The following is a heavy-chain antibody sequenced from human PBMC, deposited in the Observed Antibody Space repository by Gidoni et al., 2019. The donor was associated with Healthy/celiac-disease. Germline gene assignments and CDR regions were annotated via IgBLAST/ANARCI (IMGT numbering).Heavy chain of an antibody. J-gene: IGHJ5*02. D-gene: IGHD3-3*01. CDR1: GFTFSSYW. Sequence: EVQLVESGGGLVQPGGSLRLSCAASGFTFSSYWMSWVRQAPGKGLEWVANKKQDGSEKDYVDSVKGRFTISRDNAKNSLYLQMNSLRAEDTAVYYCARDPFHYDFWSGPTVCPWGQGTLVTVSS. CDR3: ARDPFHYDFWSGPTVCP. V-gene: IGHV3-7*03. CDR2: KKQDGSEK.